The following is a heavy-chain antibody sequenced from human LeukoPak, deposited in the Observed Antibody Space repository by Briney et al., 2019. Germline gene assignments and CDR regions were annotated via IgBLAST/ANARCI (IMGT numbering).Heavy chain of an antibody. CDR1: GFTFRDYW. J-gene: IGHJ4*02. CDR2: IDNDGRKI. V-gene: IGHV3-74*01. Sequence: GGSLRLSCAASGFTFRDYWMHWVRQAPGKGLVWFSRIDNDGRKITYADSVKGRFTISRDNAKNTLYLQLNSLRAEDTAVYYCAREWLNSGSLTEYWGQGALVTVYS. CDR3: AREWLNSGSLTEY. D-gene: IGHD1-26*01.